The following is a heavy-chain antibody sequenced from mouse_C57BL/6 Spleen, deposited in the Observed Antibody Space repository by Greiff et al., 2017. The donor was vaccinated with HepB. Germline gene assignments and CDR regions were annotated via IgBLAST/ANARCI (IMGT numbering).Heavy chain of an antibody. J-gene: IGHJ2*01. D-gene: IGHD1-1*01. CDR3: ARSPLATVVATRNFFDY. V-gene: IGHV1-61*01. CDR1: GYTFTSYW. CDR2: IYPSDSET. Sequence: QVQLQQPGAELVRPGSSVKLSCKASGYTFTSYWMDWVTQRPGQGLEWIGNIYPSDSETHYNQKFKDKATLTVDKSSSTAYMQLSSLTSEDSAVYYCARSPLATVVATRNFFDYWGQGTTLTVSS.